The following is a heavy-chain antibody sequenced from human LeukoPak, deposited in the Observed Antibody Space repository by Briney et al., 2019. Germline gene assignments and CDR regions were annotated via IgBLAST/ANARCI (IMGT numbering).Heavy chain of an antibody. J-gene: IGHJ3*02. CDR3: AKDYLDIVVVPAALDAFDI. CDR2: ISTSGSTK. D-gene: IGHD2-2*03. CDR1: GFTFGSYE. V-gene: IGHV3-48*03. Sequence: GGSLRLSCAASGFTFGSYEMNWVRQAPGKGLEWVSYISTSGSTKYYADSVKGRFTISRDNSKNTLYLQMNSLRAEDTAVYYCAKDYLDIVVVPAALDAFDIWGQGTMVTVSS.